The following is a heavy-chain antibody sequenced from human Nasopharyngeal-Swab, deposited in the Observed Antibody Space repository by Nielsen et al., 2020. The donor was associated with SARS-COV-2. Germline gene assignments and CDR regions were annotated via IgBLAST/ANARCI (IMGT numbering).Heavy chain of an antibody. D-gene: IGHD6-19*01. CDR1: GYIFTSYG. V-gene: IGHV1-18*01. Sequence: ASVNVSCKTSGYIFTSYGISWVRQAPGQGLEWLGWISAPNGNTNYAQKLQGRVTLTTDTSTSTAYMELRSLRSDDTAVYYCARDRYSSGWYSGSYYYYYGMDVWGQGTTVTVSS. J-gene: IGHJ6*02. CDR2: ISAPNGNT. CDR3: ARDRYSSGWYSGSYYYYYGMDV.